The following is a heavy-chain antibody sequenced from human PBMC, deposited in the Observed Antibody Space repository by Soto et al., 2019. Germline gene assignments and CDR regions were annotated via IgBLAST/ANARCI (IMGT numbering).Heavy chain of an antibody. Sequence: GGSLRLSCAASGFTFSSYAMSWVRQAPGKGLEWVSAISGSGGSTYYADSVKGRFTISRDNSKNTLYLQMSSLRSEDTAVYYCARDRVGGYSYDYNWFDPWGQGTLVTVSS. CDR1: GFTFSSYA. CDR3: ARDRVGGYSYDYNWFDP. V-gene: IGHV3-23*01. J-gene: IGHJ5*02. CDR2: ISGSGGST. D-gene: IGHD5-18*01.